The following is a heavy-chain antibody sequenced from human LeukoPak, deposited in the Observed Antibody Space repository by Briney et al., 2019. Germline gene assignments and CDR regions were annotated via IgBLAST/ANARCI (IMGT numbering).Heavy chain of an antibody. J-gene: IGHJ6*02. CDR2: IIPIFGTA. CDR1: GGTFSSYA. CDR3: ARGDVVVVAATPLYYYYGMDV. Sequence: ASVKVSCKASGGTFSSYAISWVRQAPGQGLEWMGGIIPIFGTANYAQKFQGRVTITADKSTSTAYMELSSLRSEDTAVYYCARGDVVVVAATPLYYYYGMDVWGQGTTVTVSS. D-gene: IGHD2-15*01. V-gene: IGHV1-69*06.